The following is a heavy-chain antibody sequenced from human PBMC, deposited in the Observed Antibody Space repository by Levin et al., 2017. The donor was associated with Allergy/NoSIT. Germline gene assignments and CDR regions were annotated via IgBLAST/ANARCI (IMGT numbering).Heavy chain of an antibody. Sequence: LSLTCAASGFTFSTYSMNWVRQAPGKGLEWVSSIGISSGYIHYADSLRGRFTVSRDNAKNSLYLQMNSLRVEDTAVYYCARETGTTTMFGEVDVWGKGTTVTVSS. CDR3: ARETGTTTMFGEVDV. CDR2: IGISSGYI. V-gene: IGHV3-21*01. D-gene: IGHD3-3*01. CDR1: GFTFSTYS. J-gene: IGHJ6*04.